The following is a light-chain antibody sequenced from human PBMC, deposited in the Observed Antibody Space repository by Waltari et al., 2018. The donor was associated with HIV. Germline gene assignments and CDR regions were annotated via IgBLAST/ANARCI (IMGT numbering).Light chain of an antibody. J-gene: IGKJ1*01. Sequence: DIQVTQSPSTLSASVGDTVTISCRASQPISSWLAWFQQRPGQAPKLLIYKASTLQSGVPSRFSGTRSGSDFTLTITGLQPDDFATYFCQQYSWHWTFGKGTKVDLK. CDR1: QPISSW. CDR2: KAS. V-gene: IGKV1-5*03. CDR3: QQYSWHWT.